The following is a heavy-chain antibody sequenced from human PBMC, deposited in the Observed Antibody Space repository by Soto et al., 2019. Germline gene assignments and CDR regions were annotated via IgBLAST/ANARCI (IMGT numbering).Heavy chain of an antibody. V-gene: IGHV4-59*08. D-gene: IGHD3-22*01. Sequence: QVQLQESGPGLVKPSETLSLKCTVSDGSISPNYWTWIRQPPGKGLEWIGYIYYAGTTAYHPSLKSRASISLDTSKNEVSLKLTSVTAADTAVYYCARLGAYYQALDSWGQGTLVTVPS. CDR2: IYYAGTT. CDR1: DGSISPNY. J-gene: IGHJ4*02. CDR3: ARLGAYYQALDS.